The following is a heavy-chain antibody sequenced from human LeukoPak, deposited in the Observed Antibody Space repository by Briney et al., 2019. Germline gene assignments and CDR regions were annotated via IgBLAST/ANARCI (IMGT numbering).Heavy chain of an antibody. CDR2: ISAYNGNT. CDR1: GYTFTSYG. CDR3: VTTYCGGDCYQHDAFDI. J-gene: IGHJ3*02. Sequence: ASVKVSCKASGYTFTSYGISWVRQAPGQGLEWMGWISAYNGNTNYAQKLQGRVTMTTDTSTSTAYMELRSLRSDDTAVYYCVTTYCGGDCYQHDAFDIWGQGTMVTVSS. D-gene: IGHD2-21*02. V-gene: IGHV1-18*01.